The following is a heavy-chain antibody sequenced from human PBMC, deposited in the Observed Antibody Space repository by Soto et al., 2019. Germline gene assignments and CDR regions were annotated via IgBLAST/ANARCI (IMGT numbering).Heavy chain of an antibody. J-gene: IGHJ6*02. CDR2: INHSGST. CDR3: ARRGMVRGVIYYYYYYGMDV. Sequence: SETLSLTCAVYGGSFSGYYWSWIRQPPGKGLEWIGEINHSGSTNYNPSLKSRVTISVDTSKNQFSLKLSSVTAADTAVYYCARRGMVRGVIYYYYYYGMDVWGQGTTVT. V-gene: IGHV4-34*01. D-gene: IGHD3-10*01. CDR1: GGSFSGYY.